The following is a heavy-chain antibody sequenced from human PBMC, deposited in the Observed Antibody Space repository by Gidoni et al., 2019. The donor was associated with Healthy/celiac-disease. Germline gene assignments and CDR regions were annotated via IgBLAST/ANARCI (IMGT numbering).Heavy chain of an antibody. J-gene: IGHJ4*02. V-gene: IGHV3-11*01. CDR1: GFNFTDYY. CDR2: ISGGGSII. D-gene: IGHD3-3*01. CDR3: ARDTLESEDF. Sequence: QVQRVEAGGGLVKPGGSRRLSCAASGFNFTDYYMTWSRQAPGKGLECVSYISGGGSIIYYADSVKGRFTISRDNATNSLYLQMNSLRAEDTAVYFCARDTLESEDFWGQGTLVTVSS.